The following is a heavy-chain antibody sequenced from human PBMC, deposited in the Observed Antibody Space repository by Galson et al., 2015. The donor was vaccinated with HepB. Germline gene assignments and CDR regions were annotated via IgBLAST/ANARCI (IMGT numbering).Heavy chain of an antibody. Sequence: SVKVSCKASGGTFSSYAISWVRQAPGQGLEWMGGIIPILGIANYAQKFQGRVTITADKSTSTAYMELSSLRSEDTAVYYCAREPNYGSSRMGAMMDVWGKGTTVTVSS. V-gene: IGHV1-69*10. D-gene: IGHD3-10*01. CDR3: AREPNYGSSRMGAMMDV. CDR1: GGTFSSYA. CDR2: IIPILGIA. J-gene: IGHJ6*04.